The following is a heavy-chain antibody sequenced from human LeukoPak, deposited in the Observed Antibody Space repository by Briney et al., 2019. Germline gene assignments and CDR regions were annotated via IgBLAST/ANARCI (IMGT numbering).Heavy chain of an antibody. D-gene: IGHD3-10*02. J-gene: IGHJ3*02. Sequence: PGGSLRLSCAASGFTFSNYWMSWVRQAPGKGLEWVSVINSGGSTNYADSVKGRFIISRDNSKNTLYLQMNSLRAEDTAVYYCARVVGYYYVAFDIWGQGTKVTVSS. CDR1: GFTFSNYW. CDR2: INSGGST. V-gene: IGHV3-53*01. CDR3: ARVVGYYYVAFDI.